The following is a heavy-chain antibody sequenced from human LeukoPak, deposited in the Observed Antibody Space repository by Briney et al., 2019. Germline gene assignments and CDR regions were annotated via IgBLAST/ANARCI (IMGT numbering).Heavy chain of an antibody. D-gene: IGHD3-16*01. J-gene: IGHJ4*02. Sequence: ASVKVSCKASGYTFTSYGISWVRQAPGQGLEWMGWISAYNGNTNYAQKLQGRVTMTTDTSTSTAYMELRSLRSDDTAVYYCARDLGVITEGVFDYWGQGTLVTVSS. CDR2: ISAYNGNT. CDR3: ARDLGVITEGVFDY. CDR1: GYTFTSYG. V-gene: IGHV1-18*01.